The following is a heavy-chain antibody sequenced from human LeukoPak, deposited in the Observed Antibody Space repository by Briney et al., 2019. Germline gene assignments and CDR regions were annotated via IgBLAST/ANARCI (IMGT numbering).Heavy chain of an antibody. J-gene: IGHJ2*01. D-gene: IGHD1-26*01. CDR1: RFTFSSYW. V-gene: IGHV3-7*01. CDR3: ARDRWELLGSYWYFDL. CDR2: IKQDGSES. Sequence: GGSLRPSCAASRFTFSSYWMAWVRQAPGKGLQWVANIKQDGSESYYVDSVKGRFTISRDNAKNSLYLQMNSPRAEDTAVYYCARDRWELLGSYWYFDLWGRGTLVTVSS.